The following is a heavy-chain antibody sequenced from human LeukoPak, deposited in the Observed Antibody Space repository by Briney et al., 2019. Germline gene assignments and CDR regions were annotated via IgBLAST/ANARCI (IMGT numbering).Heavy chain of an antibody. D-gene: IGHD2-21*02. CDR2: ISSTGNYI. Sequence: PGGSLRLSCAASGFTFITYSMNWVRQAPEKGLEWVSPISSTGNYIYYADSVKGRFTISRDNAKNSLYLQMDSLRAEDTAVYYCARGNYYCGGDCYTAEYFQHWGQGTLVTVSS. V-gene: IGHV3-21*01. CDR1: GFTFITYS. CDR3: ARGNYYCGGDCYTAEYFQH. J-gene: IGHJ1*01.